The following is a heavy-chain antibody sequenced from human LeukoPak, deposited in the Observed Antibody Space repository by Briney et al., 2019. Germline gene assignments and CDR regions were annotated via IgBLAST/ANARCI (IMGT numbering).Heavy chain of an antibody. Sequence: GGSLRLSCAASGFTFSSYAMHWVRQAPGKGLEWVAVISYDGSNKYYADSVKGRFTISRDNSKNTLYLQMNSLRAEDTAVYYCARVVAAAGTVLSIDYWGQGTLVTVSS. D-gene: IGHD6-13*01. CDR1: GFTFSSYA. CDR3: ARVVAAAGTVLSIDY. V-gene: IGHV3-30-3*01. CDR2: ISYDGSNK. J-gene: IGHJ4*02.